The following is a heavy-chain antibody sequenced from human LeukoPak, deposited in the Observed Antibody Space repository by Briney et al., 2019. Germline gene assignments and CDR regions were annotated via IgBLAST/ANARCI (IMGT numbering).Heavy chain of an antibody. Sequence: ASVKVSCNASGYTFTSYYMHWVRQAPGQGLEWMGIINPSGGSTSYAQKLQGRVTMTTDTSTSTAYMELRSLRSDDTAVYYCARVGYYGSGSQYYYYYMDVWGKGTTVTISS. CDR1: GYTFTSYY. V-gene: IGHV1-46*01. CDR2: INPSGGST. CDR3: ARVGYYGSGSQYYYYYMDV. J-gene: IGHJ6*03. D-gene: IGHD3-10*01.